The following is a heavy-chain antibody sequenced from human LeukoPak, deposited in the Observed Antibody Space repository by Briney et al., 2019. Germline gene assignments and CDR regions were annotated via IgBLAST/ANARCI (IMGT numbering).Heavy chain of an antibody. CDR2: ISSSGAST. CDR1: GFTFSNAW. J-gene: IGHJ4*02. CDR3: AKDRGSSSLMRYYFDY. Sequence: GGSLRLSCAASGFTFSNAWMSWVRQAPGKGLEWVSSISSSGASTYHADSVKGRFTISRDNSKNTLYLQMNSLTAEDTAIYYCAKDRGSSSLMRYYFDYWGQGTLVTVSS. D-gene: IGHD2-8*01. V-gene: IGHV3-23*01.